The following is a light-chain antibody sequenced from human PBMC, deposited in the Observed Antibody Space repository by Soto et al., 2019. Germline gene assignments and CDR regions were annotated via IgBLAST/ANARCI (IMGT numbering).Light chain of an antibody. CDR2: GAS. CDR1: QSVSSSY. CDR3: QQYDNSRLS. Sequence: EVVLTQSPGTLSLSPGERATLSCRASQSVSSSYLAWYQQKPGQAPRLLIYGASSRATGIPDRFSGSGSGTDFTLTINRLEPEDFAVYYCQQYDNSRLSFGPGTKVDIK. V-gene: IGKV3-20*01. J-gene: IGKJ3*01.